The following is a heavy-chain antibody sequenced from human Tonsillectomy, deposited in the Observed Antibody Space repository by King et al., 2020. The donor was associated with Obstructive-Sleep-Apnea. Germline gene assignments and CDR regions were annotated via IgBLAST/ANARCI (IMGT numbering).Heavy chain of an antibody. Sequence: QLVQSGAEMKKPGASVKVSCKASGYTFTSYPIHWVRQAPGQRLEWMGWINAGNGNTRYSQKFQGRDTITGDTSASTAYMELRSLRSEDTALYYCTRDPNNRDGDYFDYWGQGTLVTVAS. CDR2: INAGNGNT. CDR3: TRDPNNRDGDYFDY. J-gene: IGHJ4*02. V-gene: IGHV1-3*01. D-gene: IGHD1-14*01. CDR1: GYTFTSYP.